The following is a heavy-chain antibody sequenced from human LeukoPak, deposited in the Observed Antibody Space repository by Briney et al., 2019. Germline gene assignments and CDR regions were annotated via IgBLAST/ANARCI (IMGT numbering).Heavy chain of an antibody. CDR3: ARDLAAAGTDAFDI. V-gene: IGHV4-34*01. J-gene: IGHJ3*02. D-gene: IGHD6-13*01. CDR2: INHVETT. CDR1: GGSFTDYY. Sequence: SDTLSLTCAVSGGSFTDYYWTWIRQTPGKGMEWIGEINHVETTNYNPSLKSRVTISVDTSKNQFSLKLSSVTAADTAVYYCARDLAAAGTDAFDIWGQGTMVTVSS.